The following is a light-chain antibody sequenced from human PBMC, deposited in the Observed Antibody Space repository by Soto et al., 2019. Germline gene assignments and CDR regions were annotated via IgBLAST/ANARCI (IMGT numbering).Light chain of an antibody. V-gene: IGKV3-20*01. Sequence: DIVLTQSPGTLSLSPGERATLSCRASETVNSNYLAWYQQKRGQAPRLLIYDASRRATGIPDRFSGSGSGTDFTLTITRLEPEDFAVYYCQQYGSSRTFGQGTKVEIK. J-gene: IGKJ1*01. CDR1: ETVNSNY. CDR3: QQYGSSRT. CDR2: DAS.